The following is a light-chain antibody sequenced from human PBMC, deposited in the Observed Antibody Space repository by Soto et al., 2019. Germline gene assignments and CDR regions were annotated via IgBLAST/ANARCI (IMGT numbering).Light chain of an antibody. Sequence: DIKMTQSPSSLSASVGDRVTITCRASQSISSYLNWYQQKPGKAPKLLVYTASNLGSGVPSRFSGSGSGTDFTLTISGLQPEDFAIYYCQQSYSIPPVTFGGGTKVDIK. V-gene: IGKV1-39*01. CDR2: TAS. CDR3: QQSYSIPPVT. J-gene: IGKJ4*01. CDR1: QSISSY.